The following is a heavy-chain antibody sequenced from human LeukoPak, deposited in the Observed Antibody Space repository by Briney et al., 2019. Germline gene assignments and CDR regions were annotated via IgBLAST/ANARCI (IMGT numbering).Heavy chain of an antibody. CDR2: IYDIGST. D-gene: IGHD2-21*02. Sequence: SETLSLTCTVSGGSISGHYWTWIRQPPGKGLEWIGYIYDIGSTTYNPSLKSRVTISVDTSKNLFSLKLTSVTAADTAVYYCARVREYCGGDCYYYYYYYMDVWGKGTTVTVSS. V-gene: IGHV4-59*11. J-gene: IGHJ6*03. CDR3: ARVREYCGGDCYYYYYYYMDV. CDR1: GGSISGHY.